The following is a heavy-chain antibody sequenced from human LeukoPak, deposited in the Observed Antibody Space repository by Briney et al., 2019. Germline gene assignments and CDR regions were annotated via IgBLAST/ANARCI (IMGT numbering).Heavy chain of an antibody. V-gene: IGHV3-23*01. CDR2: VGGSASGT. Sequence: GGSLRLSCAASGFIFSSYTMSWVRQAPGKGLEWVSTVGGSASGTFYADSVKGRFTISRDTSKNTLYLQMNSLRADDTAVYYCAKEGAGTTGLADAFDIWGQGTVVSVSS. CDR3: AKEGAGTTGLADAFDI. CDR1: GFIFSSYT. J-gene: IGHJ3*02. D-gene: IGHD1-7*01.